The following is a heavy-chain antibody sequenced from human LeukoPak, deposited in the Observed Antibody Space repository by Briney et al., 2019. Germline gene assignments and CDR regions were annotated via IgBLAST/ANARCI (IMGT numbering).Heavy chain of an antibody. V-gene: IGHV1-24*01. CDR3: ATGRLYYYGSGSLNWFDP. D-gene: IGHD3-10*01. CDR1: GYTLTELS. CDR2: FDPEDGET. Sequence: ASVNVSCKVSGYTLTELSMHWVRQAPGKGLEWMGGFDPEDGETIYAQKFQGRVTMTEDTSTDTAYMELSSLRSEDTAVYYCATGRLYYYGSGSLNWFDPWGQGTLVTVSS. J-gene: IGHJ5*02.